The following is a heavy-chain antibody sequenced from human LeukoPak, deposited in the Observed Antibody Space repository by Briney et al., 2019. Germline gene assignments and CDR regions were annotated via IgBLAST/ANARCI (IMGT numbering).Heavy chain of an antibody. V-gene: IGHV4-30-2*01. CDR3: ARSIAAAGTGIFDY. J-gene: IGHJ4*02. CDR1: GGSISSGGYS. Sequence: SQTLSLTCAVSGGSISSGGYSWSWIRQPPGKGLEWIGYIYHSGSTYYNPSLKSRVTISVDRSKNQFSLKLSSVTAADTAVYYCARSIAAAGTGIFDYWGQGTLVTVSS. D-gene: IGHD6-13*01. CDR2: IYHSGST.